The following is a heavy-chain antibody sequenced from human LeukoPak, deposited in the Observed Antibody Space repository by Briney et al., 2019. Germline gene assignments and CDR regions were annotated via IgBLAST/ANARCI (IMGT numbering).Heavy chain of an antibody. J-gene: IGHJ5*02. CDR1: GFTFSSYA. Sequence: PGGSLRLSCAASGFTFSSYAMSWVRQAPGKGLEWVSAMSGSGGSTYYADSAKGRFSISRDNSKNTLYLQMNSLRAEDTAVYYCARVGITGFDPWGQGTLVTVSS. D-gene: IGHD3-10*01. CDR3: ARVGITGFDP. V-gene: IGHV3-23*01. CDR2: MSGSGGST.